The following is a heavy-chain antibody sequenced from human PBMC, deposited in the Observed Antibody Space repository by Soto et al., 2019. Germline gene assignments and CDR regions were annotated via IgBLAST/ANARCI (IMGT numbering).Heavy chain of an antibody. D-gene: IGHD1-1*01. J-gene: IGHJ5*02. V-gene: IGHV4-59*08. CDR2: IYYSGST. Sequence: SETLSLTWTVSGGSIGSYYWSWIRQPPGKGLEWIGYIYYSGSTNYNPSLKSRVTISVDTSKNQFSLKLSSVTAADTAVYYCGRQRDPVHKFDPWGQGTLVTVSS. CDR1: GGSIGSYY. CDR3: GRQRDPVHKFDP.